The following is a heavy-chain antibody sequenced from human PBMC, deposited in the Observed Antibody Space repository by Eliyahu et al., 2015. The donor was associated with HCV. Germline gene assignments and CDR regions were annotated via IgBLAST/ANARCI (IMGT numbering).Heavy chain of an antibody. J-gene: IGHJ3*01. Sequence: EVQLVESGGSLVEPGGSLRLCCAASGFTFTRHSMNWVRLAPGKGLEWGSSISSNSDYIYYAGSLEGRFTISRDNAKNSVCLQMNSLRDEDTALYYCARESSSGDSHTFDVWGQGTMVTVS. CDR3: ARESSSGDSHTFDV. CDR1: GFTFTRHS. CDR2: ISSNSDYI. D-gene: IGHD6-6*01. V-gene: IGHV3-21*01.